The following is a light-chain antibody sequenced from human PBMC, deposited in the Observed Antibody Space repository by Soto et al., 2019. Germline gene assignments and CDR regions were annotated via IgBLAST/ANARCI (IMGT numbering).Light chain of an antibody. CDR2: GAS. CDR3: QQYGSSPKT. Sequence: EIVLRQSPGTLSLSPGERATLSCRASQSVSSSYLAWYQQKPGQAPRLLIYGASSRATGIPDRFSGSGSGTDFTLTISRLEPEDFAVYYCQQYGSSPKTFGPGTKVDIK. J-gene: IGKJ3*01. V-gene: IGKV3-20*01. CDR1: QSVSSSY.